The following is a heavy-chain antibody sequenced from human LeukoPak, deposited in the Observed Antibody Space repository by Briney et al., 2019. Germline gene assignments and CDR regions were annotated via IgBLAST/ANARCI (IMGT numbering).Heavy chain of an antibody. J-gene: IGHJ4*02. CDR3: ARDSGLGSSWYWFDY. D-gene: IGHD6-13*01. V-gene: IGHV3-72*01. CDR2: TRNKANSYTT. CDR1: GFTFSDHY. Sequence: GGSLRLSCAASGFTFSDHYMDWVRQAPGKGLEWVGRTRNKANSYTTEYAASVKGRFTFSRDDSKNSLYLQMNSLKTEDTAVYYCARDSGLGSSWYWFDYWGQGTLVTVSS.